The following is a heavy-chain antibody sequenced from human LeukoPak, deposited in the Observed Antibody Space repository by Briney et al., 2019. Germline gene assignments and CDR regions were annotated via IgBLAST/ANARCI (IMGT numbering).Heavy chain of an antibody. CDR3: ARDRLSGNPGPYAFDM. CDR1: GGSVSTGSYY. V-gene: IGHV4-61*01. D-gene: IGHD1-26*01. J-gene: IGHJ3*02. Sequence: SETLSLTCTVSGGSVSTGSYYWSWIRQPPGKGLEWSGHIFYSGNTNYNPSLKSRVTISVDTSKNQFSLKLSSLPAADTAVYYCARDRLSGNPGPYAFDMWGQGTLVTVSS. CDR2: IFYSGNT.